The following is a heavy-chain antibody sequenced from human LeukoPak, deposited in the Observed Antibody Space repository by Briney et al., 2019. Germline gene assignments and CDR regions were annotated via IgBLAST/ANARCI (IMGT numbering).Heavy chain of an antibody. CDR3: ARGYCSGGSCYRYYYYYYMDV. CDR2: IYYSGST. V-gene: IGHV4-39*07. CDR1: GGSISSSSYY. J-gene: IGHJ6*03. D-gene: IGHD2-15*01. Sequence: SETLSLTCTVSGGSISSSSYYWGWIRQPPGKGLEWIGSIYYSGSTYYNPSLKSRVTISVDTSKNQYSLKLSSVTAADTAVYYCARGYCSGGSCYRYYYYYYMDVWGKGTTVTVSS.